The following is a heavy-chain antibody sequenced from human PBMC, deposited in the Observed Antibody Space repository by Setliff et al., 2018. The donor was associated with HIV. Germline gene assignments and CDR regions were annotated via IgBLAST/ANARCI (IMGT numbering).Heavy chain of an antibody. V-gene: IGHV4-61*02. J-gene: IGHJ6*03. Sequence: SETLSLTCTVSGGSISSGSYYWSWIRQPAGKGLEWIGRIYTSGSTNYNPSLKSRVTISVDTSNNQFSLKLRSVTAADTAVYYCARETYYYDNPQYYYYYMDVWGKGTTVTAP. CDR3: ARETYYYDNPQYYYYYMDV. CDR1: GGSISSGSYY. D-gene: IGHD3-22*01. CDR2: IYTSGST.